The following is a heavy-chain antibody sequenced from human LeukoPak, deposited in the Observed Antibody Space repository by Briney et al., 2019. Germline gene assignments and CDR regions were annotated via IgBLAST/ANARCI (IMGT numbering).Heavy chain of an antibody. V-gene: IGHV1-2*02. J-gene: IGHJ4*02. CDR1: GYTFTGYY. CDR2: INPNSGGT. Sequence: ASVKVSCKASGYTFTGYYMHWVRQAPGRGLEWMGWINPNSGGTNYAQKFQGRVTMTRDTSISTAYMELSRLRSDDTAVYYCARDREISGSYFDYWGQGTLVTVSS. D-gene: IGHD1-26*01. CDR3: ARDREISGSYFDY.